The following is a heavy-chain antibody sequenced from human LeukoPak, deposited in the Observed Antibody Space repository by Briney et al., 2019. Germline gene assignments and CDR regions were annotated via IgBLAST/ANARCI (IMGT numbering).Heavy chain of an antibody. D-gene: IGHD2-8*01. CDR1: GGSFSGYY. CDR2: IYYSGST. V-gene: IGHV4-34*01. J-gene: IGHJ5*02. CDR3: AGSNGVFNWFDP. Sequence: SETLSLTCAVYGGSFSGYYWSWIRQPPGKGLEWIGSIYYSGSTYYNPSLKSRVTISVDTSKNQFSLKLSSVTAADTAVYYCAGSNGVFNWFDPWGQGTLVTVSS.